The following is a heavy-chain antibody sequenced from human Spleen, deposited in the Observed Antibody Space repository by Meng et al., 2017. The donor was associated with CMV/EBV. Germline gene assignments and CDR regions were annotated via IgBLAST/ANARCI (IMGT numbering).Heavy chain of an antibody. D-gene: IGHD5-12*01. CDR2: ISAYNGNT. Sequence: QVQLVKPGGEAKKPGASVKVSCKTSGYTFVGHYIHWVRQAPGQGLEWMGWISAYNGNTNYAQKLQGRVTMTTDTSTSTAYMELRSLRSDDTAVYYCARVGGYSGYDHFDYWGQGTLVTVSS. CDR1: GYTFVGHY. V-gene: IGHV1-18*04. J-gene: IGHJ4*02. CDR3: ARVGGYSGYDHFDY.